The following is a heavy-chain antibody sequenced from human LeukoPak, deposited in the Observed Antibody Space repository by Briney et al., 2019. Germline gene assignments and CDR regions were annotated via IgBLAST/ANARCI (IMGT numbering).Heavy chain of an antibody. J-gene: IGHJ3*02. CDR1: DGSISPYY. CDR3: ARWPTTQGTFDI. Sequence: SETLSLTCTVSDGSISPYYWIWIRQPAGKGLEWIGRISSSGSTNYNPSLKSRVTLSVDTSKNQFSLKLNSVTAADTAVYYCARWPTTQGTFDIWGQGTMVTVSS. CDR2: ISSSGST. V-gene: IGHV4-4*07. D-gene: IGHD1-1*01.